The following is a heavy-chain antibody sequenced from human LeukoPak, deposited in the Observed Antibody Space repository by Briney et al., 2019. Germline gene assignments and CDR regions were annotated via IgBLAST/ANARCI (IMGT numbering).Heavy chain of an antibody. CDR1: GFTFSDYY. D-gene: IGHD3-9*01. CDR3: ATVLRYSYYYGMDV. V-gene: IGHV3-11*04. Sequence: PGGSLRLSCAASGFTFSDYYMNWVRQAPGKGLEWVSYISSSGSTIYYADSVKGRFTISRDNAKNSLYLQMNSLRAEDTAVYYCATVLRYSYYYGMDVWGQGTTVTVSS. CDR2: ISSSGSTI. J-gene: IGHJ6*02.